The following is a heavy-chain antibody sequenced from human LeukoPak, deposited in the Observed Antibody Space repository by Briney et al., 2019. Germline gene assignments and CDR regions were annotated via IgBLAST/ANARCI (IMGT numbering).Heavy chain of an antibody. Sequence: GGSLRLSCAASGFTFSSYSMNWVRQAPGKGLEWVSSISSSSSSYIYYADSVKGRFTISRDNAKDSLYLQMNSLRAEDTAVYYCACNVHWGSYRYTLDYWGQGTLVTVSS. CDR3: ACNVHWGSYRYTLDY. CDR1: GFTFSSYS. D-gene: IGHD3-16*02. V-gene: IGHV3-21*01. J-gene: IGHJ4*02. CDR2: ISSSSSSYI.